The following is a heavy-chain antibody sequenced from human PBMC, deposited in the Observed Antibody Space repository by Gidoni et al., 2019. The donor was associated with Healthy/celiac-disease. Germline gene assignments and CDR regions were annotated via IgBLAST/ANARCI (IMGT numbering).Heavy chain of an antibody. Sequence: QVQLVESGGGVVQPGRSLRLSCAASGFTFSSYGMHWVRQAPGKGLEWVAVISYDGSNKYYADSVKGRFTISRDNSKNTLYLQMNSLRAEDTAVYYCAKDLTEYGSGSYCFDYWGQGTLVTVSS. J-gene: IGHJ4*02. V-gene: IGHV3-30*18. CDR3: AKDLTEYGSGSYCFDY. CDR1: GFTFSSYG. D-gene: IGHD3-10*01. CDR2: ISYDGSNK.